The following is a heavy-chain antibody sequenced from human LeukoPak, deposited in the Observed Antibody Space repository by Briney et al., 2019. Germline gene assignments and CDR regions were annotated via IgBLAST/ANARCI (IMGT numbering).Heavy chain of an antibody. Sequence: GGSLRLSCAASGFTFSSYWMSWVRQAPGKGLEWVAVIWYDGSNKYYADSVKGRFTISRDNSKNTLYLQMNSLRAEDTAVYYCAKDIAELRYFDWYYFGYWGQGTLVTVSS. D-gene: IGHD3-9*01. J-gene: IGHJ4*02. CDR3: AKDIAELRYFDWYYFGY. CDR1: GFTFSSYW. CDR2: IWYDGSNK. V-gene: IGHV3-33*06.